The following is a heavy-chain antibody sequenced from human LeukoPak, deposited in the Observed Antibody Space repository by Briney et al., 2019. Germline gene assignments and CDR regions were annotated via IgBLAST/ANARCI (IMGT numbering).Heavy chain of an antibody. D-gene: IGHD3-9*01. V-gene: IGHV3-23*01. J-gene: IGHJ4*02. Sequence: ISGSGGSTYYAHSVNGRFTISRDNSKNTLYLQMNSLRAEDTAVYYCAKAAYYDIPTLPNYWGQGTLVTVSS. CDR2: ISGSGGST. CDR3: AKAAYYDIPTLPNY.